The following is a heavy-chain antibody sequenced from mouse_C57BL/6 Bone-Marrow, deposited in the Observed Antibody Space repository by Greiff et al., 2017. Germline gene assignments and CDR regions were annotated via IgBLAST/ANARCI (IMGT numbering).Heavy chain of an antibody. CDR3: VRDYYGSRVWYFDV. D-gene: IGHD1-1*01. CDR2: IRSKSSNYAT. V-gene: IGHV10-3*01. J-gene: IGHJ1*03. CDR1: GFTFNTYA. Sequence: EVQLVESGGGLVQPKGSLKLSCAASGFTFNTYAMHWVRQAPGKGLEWVARIRSKSSNYATYYADSVKDRFTISRNDSQSMLYLQMNNLKTEDTAMYYCVRDYYGSRVWYFDVWGTGTTVTVSS.